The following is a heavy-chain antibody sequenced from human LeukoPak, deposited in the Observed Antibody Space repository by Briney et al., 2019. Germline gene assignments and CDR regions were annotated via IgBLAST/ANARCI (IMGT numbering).Heavy chain of an antibody. D-gene: IGHD3-22*01. CDR2: SYYIGSP. CDR3: ARDRHDNSGYYIDH. J-gene: IGHJ5*02. Sequence: PSETLSLTCSVSGDSINNYYWTWIRQAPGKGLEWIGYSYYIGSPNYNPSLQSRVTISVDTSKNQFSLTLSSVTAADTAVYYCARDRHDNSGYYIDHWGQGVLVTVSS. CDR1: GDSINNYY. V-gene: IGHV4-59*01.